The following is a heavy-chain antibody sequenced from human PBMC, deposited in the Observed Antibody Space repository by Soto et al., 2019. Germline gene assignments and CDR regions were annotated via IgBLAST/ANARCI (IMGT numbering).Heavy chain of an antibody. CDR2: IKQDGSEK. Sequence: PGGSLRLSCAASGFTFSSYLMSWVRQAPGKGLEWVANIKQDGSEKYYVDSVKGRFTISRDNAKNSLYLQMNSLRAEDTAVYYCARDGSIGLDYWGQGTLVTVSS. CDR1: GFTFSSYL. V-gene: IGHV3-7*03. D-gene: IGHD1-26*01. CDR3: ARDGSIGLDY. J-gene: IGHJ4*02.